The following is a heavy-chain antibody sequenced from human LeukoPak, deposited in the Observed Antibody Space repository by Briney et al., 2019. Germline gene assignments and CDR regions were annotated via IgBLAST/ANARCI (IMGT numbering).Heavy chain of an antibody. CDR3: ARYASAYDSSGYYSYYFDY. Sequence: ASVKVSCKASGYTFTGYYMHWVRQAPGQGLEWMGWINPNSGGTNYAQKFQGRVTMTRDTSISTAYMELSGLRPDETAVYYCARYASAYDSSGYYSYYFDYWGQGTLVTVSS. D-gene: IGHD3-22*01. V-gene: IGHV1-2*02. J-gene: IGHJ4*02. CDR2: INPNSGGT. CDR1: GYTFTGYY.